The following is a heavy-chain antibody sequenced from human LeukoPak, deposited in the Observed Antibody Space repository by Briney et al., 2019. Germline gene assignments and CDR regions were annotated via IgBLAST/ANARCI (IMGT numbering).Heavy chain of an antibody. V-gene: IGHV1-69*01. J-gene: IGHJ4*02. CDR3: ARGWGQSSPADY. D-gene: IGHD3-16*01. Sequence: FQGRVTITVDESTSTAYMELSSLRSEDTAVYYCARGWGQSSPADYWGQGTLVTVSS.